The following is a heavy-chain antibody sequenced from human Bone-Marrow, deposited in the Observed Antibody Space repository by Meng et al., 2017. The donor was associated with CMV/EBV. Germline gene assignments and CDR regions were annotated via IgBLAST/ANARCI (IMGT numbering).Heavy chain of an antibody. D-gene: IGHD2-21*01. CDR1: GYSFNSYS. CDR3: AAQKILGDLCGY. J-gene: IGHJ4*02. Sequence: GESLKISCKGSGYSFNSYSMSWVRQVPGKGLEWVSSINSGGENTHYADSVKGRFTISRDNSKNTLYLQLNNLRADDTAIYYCAAQKILGDLCGYWGQGTLVTVSS. V-gene: IGHV3-23*01. CDR2: INSGGENT.